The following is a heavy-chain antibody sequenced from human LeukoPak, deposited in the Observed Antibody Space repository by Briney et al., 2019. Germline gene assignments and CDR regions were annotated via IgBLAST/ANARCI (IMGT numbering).Heavy chain of an antibody. J-gene: IGHJ6*03. CDR3: AAGSVAAPNYYYYMDV. V-gene: IGHV4-4*09. CDR1: GGSISSYY. CDR2: IYTSGST. Sequence: AETLSLTCTVSGGSISSYYWSWVRQPPGKGLEWIGYIYTSGSTNYNTALKSRVTISVDTSKNQFSLKLSSVTAADTAVYYCAAGSVAAPNYYYYMDVWGKGTTVTVSS.